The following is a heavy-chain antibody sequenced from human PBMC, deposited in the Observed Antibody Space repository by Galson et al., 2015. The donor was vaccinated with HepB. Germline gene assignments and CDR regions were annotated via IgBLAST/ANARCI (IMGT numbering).Heavy chain of an antibody. D-gene: IGHD1-26*01. V-gene: IGHV3-7*03. CDR1: GSTFSTSW. CDR3: ARALHSGLDY. J-gene: IGHJ4*02. CDR2: IKPDGSEQ. Sequence: SLRLSCAASGSTFSTSWMTWVRQAPGEGLEWVANIKPDGSEQYYVHSVKGRFTISRDNAKNSLYLQMNSLRAEDTAVYNCARALHSGLDYWGQGTLVTVSS.